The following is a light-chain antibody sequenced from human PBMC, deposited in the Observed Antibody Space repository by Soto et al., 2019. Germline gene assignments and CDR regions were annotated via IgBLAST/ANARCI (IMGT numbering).Light chain of an antibody. J-gene: IGKJ4*01. Sequence: EVVLTQSPATLSLSPGERATLSCRASESIGNYFAWYQQKLGQAPKLLIYDASHRAIGITGRFSCDGSGTDFTLTISSLEPEDFAVDYCHWRSYWPPRLTVGGGTKVEIK. CDR3: HWRSYWPPRLT. V-gene: IGKV3-11*01. CDR2: DAS. CDR1: ESIGNY.